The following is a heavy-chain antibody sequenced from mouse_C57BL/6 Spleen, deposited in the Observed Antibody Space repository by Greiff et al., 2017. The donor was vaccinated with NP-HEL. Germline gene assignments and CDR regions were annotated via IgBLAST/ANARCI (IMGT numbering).Heavy chain of an antibody. J-gene: IGHJ3*01. V-gene: IGHV1-82*01. D-gene: IGHD4-1*01. CDR3: ARGLTGTSPFAY. CDR2: IYPGDGDT. Sequence: VQLQQSGPELVKPGASVKISCKASGYAFSSSWMNWVKQRPGKGLEWIGRIYPGDGDTNYNGKFKGKATLTADKSSSTAYMQLSSLTSEDSAVYFCARGLTGTSPFAYWGQGTLVTVSA. CDR1: GYAFSSSW.